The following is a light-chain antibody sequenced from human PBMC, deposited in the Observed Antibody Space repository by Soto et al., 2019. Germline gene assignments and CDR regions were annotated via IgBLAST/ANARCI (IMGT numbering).Light chain of an antibody. CDR3: SSYTSSNIYVI. CDR2: EVI. CDR1: SSDVGGYKY. V-gene: IGLV2-14*01. Sequence: QSALTQPASLSGSPGQSITISCSGNSSDVGGYKYVSLYQQYPGKVPKLMIYEVINGPSGVSNRFSGSKSGNTASLTFSGLQAEDEACYYCSSYTSSNIYVIFGGGIKLTVL. J-gene: IGLJ2*01.